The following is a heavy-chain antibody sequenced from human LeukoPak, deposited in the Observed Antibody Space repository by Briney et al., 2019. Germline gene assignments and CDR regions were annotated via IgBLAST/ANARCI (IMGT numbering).Heavy chain of an antibody. CDR3: ARGNHYYDSSAYLAWESFQH. CDR2: IYYSGST. J-gene: IGHJ1*01. Sequence: SETLSLTCTVSGGSISSYYWSWIRQPPGKGLEWIGYIYYSGSTNYNPSLKSRVTISVATSKNQFSLKLSSVTAADTAVYYCARGNHYYDSSAYLAWESFQHWGQGTLVTVSS. CDR1: GGSISSYY. V-gene: IGHV4-59*01. D-gene: IGHD3-22*01.